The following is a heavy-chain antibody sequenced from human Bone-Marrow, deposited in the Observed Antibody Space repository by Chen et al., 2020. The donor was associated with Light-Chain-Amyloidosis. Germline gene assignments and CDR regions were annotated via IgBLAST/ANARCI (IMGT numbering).Heavy chain of an antibody. CDR3: TRKGGDFDF. D-gene: IGHD2-21*01. J-gene: IGHJ4*02. V-gene: IGHV3-23*04. CDR1: GFNFSSFG. Sequence: EVQLVESGGGLVQPGGSLRLSCARSGFNFSSFGMSWVRQAPGKGLEWVSTVSGSTVSTYYAGAVKGRFIISRDNSKSTLYLQMNSLRAGDTAVYFCTRKGGDFDFWGQGSLVTVSS. CDR2: VSGSTVST.